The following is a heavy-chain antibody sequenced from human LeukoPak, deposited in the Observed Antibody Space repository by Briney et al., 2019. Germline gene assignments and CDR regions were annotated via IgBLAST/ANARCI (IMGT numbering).Heavy chain of an antibody. CDR2: IDGPTFRT. CDR1: GFTFSNYA. Sequence: GGSLRLSCAASGFTFSNYAMHWVRQAPGKGLEWVSTIDGPTFRTHYADSVMGRFTISRDNSKNTLYLQMNSLRAEDTAVYYCAFQVVKYYFDYWGQGTLVTVSS. J-gene: IGHJ4*02. D-gene: IGHD3-22*01. CDR3: AFQVVKYYFDY. V-gene: IGHV3-23*01.